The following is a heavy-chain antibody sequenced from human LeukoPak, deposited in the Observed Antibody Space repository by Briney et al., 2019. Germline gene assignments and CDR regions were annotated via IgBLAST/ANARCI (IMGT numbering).Heavy chain of an antibody. CDR3: ASEYCSSTSCYTDDAFDI. J-gene: IGHJ3*02. V-gene: IGHV1-69*05. CDR1: GGTFSSYA. Sequence: GASVKVSCKASGGTFSSYAISWVRQAPGQGLEWMGGIIPIFGTANYAQKFQGRVTITTDESTSTAYMELSSLRSEDTAVYYCASEYCSSTSCYTDDAFDIWGQGTMVTVSS. CDR2: IIPIFGTA. D-gene: IGHD2-2*02.